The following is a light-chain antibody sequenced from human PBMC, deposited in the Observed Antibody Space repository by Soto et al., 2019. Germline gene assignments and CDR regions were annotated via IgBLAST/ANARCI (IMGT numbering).Light chain of an antibody. V-gene: IGKV1-5*03. CDR2: KAS. J-gene: IGKJ1*01. CDR1: HTSSSW. Sequence: DIHMTQSPSTLSGSVGDRVTITCRASHTSSSWLAWYQQKPGKAPKLLIYKASTLKSGVPSRFSGSGSGTEFTLTISSLQPDDFATYYCQHYNSYSVAFGQGTKVDIK. CDR3: QHYNSYSVA.